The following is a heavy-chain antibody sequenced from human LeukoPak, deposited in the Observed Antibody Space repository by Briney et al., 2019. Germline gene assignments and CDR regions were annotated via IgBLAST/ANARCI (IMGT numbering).Heavy chain of an antibody. V-gene: IGHV1-8*01. Sequence: ASVKVSCKASGYTFINYDIMWVRQATGQGLEWMGWMNSNSGNTGYAQKFQGRVTMTRDTSMSTAYMELSSLRFEDTAVYYCTRGRGGTIVRGYMDYWGQETLVTVSS. CDR2: MNSNSGNT. J-gene: IGHJ4*02. CDR1: GYTFINYD. D-gene: IGHD3-10*01. CDR3: TRGRGGTIVRGYMDY.